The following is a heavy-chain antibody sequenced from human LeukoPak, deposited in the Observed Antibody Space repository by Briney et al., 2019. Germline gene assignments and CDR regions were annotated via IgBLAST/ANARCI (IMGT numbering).Heavy chain of an antibody. CDR2: IYYSGST. Sequence: SETLSLTCTVSGGSISSSSYYWGWIRQPPGKGLEWIGSIYYSGSTYYNPSLKSRVTISVDKSKNQFSLKLSSVTAADTAVYYCARALPKLLWFGELLGAFDIWDQGTMVTVSS. CDR1: GGSISSSSYY. D-gene: IGHD3-10*01. V-gene: IGHV4-39*07. J-gene: IGHJ3*02. CDR3: ARALPKLLWFGELLGAFDI.